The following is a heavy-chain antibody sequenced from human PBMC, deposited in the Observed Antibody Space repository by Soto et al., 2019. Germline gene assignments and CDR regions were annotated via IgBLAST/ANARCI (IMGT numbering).Heavy chain of an antibody. J-gene: IGHJ4*02. CDR1: GFTFSSYW. Sequence: GGSLRLSCAASGFTFSSYWMHWVRQAPGKGLVWVSRINSDGSSTSYADSVKGRFTISRDNAKNTLYLQMNSLRAEDTAVYYCASSPRLHPNDYWGQGTLVTVS. CDR2: INSDGSST. CDR3: ASSPRLHPNDY. D-gene: IGHD4-4*01. V-gene: IGHV3-74*01.